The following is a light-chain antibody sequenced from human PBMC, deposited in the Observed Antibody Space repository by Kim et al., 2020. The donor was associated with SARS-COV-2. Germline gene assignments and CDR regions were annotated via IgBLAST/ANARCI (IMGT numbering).Light chain of an antibody. CDR3: QVWDSRSDHYV. V-gene: IGLV3-21*04. CDR2: YDR. Sequence: SYELTQPPSVSVAPGKTATITCGGDNVGSRTVHWYQQKPGQAPVLVIYYDRDRPSGIPERFSGSNSENTATLTITRVEAGDEADYYCQVWDSRSDHYVFGTGTKVTVL. J-gene: IGLJ1*01. CDR1: NVGSRT.